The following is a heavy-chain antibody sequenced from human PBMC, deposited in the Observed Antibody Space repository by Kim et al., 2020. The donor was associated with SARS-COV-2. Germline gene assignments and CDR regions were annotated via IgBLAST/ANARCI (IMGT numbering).Heavy chain of an antibody. J-gene: IGHJ6*02. V-gene: IGHV4-39*01. CDR3: ARNPAAGRDYYYDGMGV. CDR1: GGSISSSSYY. D-gene: IGHD6-13*01. CDR2: IYYSGST. Sequence: SETLSLTCTVSGGSISSSSYYWGWIRQPPGKGLEWIGSIYYSGSTYYNPSLKSRVTISVDTSKNQFSLKLSSVTAAGTAVYYSARNPAAGRDYYYDGMGVWGQGTTVTVSS.